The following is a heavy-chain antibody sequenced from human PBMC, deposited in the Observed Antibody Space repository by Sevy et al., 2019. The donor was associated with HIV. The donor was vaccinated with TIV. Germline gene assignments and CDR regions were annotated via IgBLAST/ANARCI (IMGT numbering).Heavy chain of an antibody. CDR2: ISYSGNT. Sequence: SETLSLTCTVPGGSISSSDYYWSWIRHPPGKGLEWIGYISYSGNTYYSPSLKSRVTISGDTSQNQFSLKLSSVTAADTAVYYCARRSYGDYSDAFDIWGQGTVVTVSS. CDR1: GGSISSSDYY. D-gene: IGHD4-17*01. V-gene: IGHV4-30-4*01. J-gene: IGHJ3*02. CDR3: ARRSYGDYSDAFDI.